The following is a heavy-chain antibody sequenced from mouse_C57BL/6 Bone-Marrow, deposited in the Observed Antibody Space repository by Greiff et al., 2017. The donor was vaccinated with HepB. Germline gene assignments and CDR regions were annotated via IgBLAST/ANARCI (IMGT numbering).Heavy chain of an antibody. CDR2: IDPENGDT. CDR1: GFNIKDDY. J-gene: IGHJ2*01. Sequence: EVKLMESGAELVRPGASVKLSCTASGFNIKDDYMHWVKQRPEQGLEWIGWIDPENGDTEYASKFQGKATITADTYSNTAYLQLSSLTSEDTAVYYCTLGPDYWGQGTTLTVSS. V-gene: IGHV14-4*01. CDR3: TLGPDY. D-gene: IGHD3-1*01.